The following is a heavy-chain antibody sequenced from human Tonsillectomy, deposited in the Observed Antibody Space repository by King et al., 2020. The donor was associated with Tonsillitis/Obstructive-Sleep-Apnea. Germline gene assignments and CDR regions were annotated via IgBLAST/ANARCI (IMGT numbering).Heavy chain of an antibody. D-gene: IGHD6-13*01. CDR2: IWYDGSNK. Sequence: VQLAESGGGVVQPGRSLRLSCAASGFTFSSYGMHWVRQAPGKGLEWVAVIWYDGSNKYYADSVKGRFTISRDNSKNTLYLQMNSLRAEDTAVYYCASHSIAAAGTPGTFDIWGQGTMVTVSS. CDR1: GFTFSSYG. J-gene: IGHJ3*02. V-gene: IGHV3-33*01. CDR3: ASHSIAAAGTPGTFDI.